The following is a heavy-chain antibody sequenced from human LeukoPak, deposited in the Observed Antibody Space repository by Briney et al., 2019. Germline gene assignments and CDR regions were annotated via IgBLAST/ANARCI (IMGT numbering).Heavy chain of an antibody. J-gene: IGHJ4*02. D-gene: IGHD1-1*01. CDR3: AREANARFDY. CDR2: ISQDGSEK. V-gene: IGHV3-7*01. Sequence: SGGSLRLSCAASGFTFSSYWMSWLRQAPGKGLEWVATISQDGSEKFYVDSAKGRFTVPRDNAKTSLYLQMNSLRAEDTAVYYCAREANARFDYWGQGTLVTVSS. CDR1: GFTFSSYW.